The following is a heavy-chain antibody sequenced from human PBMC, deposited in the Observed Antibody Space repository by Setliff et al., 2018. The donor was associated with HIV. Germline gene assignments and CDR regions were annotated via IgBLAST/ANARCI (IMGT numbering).Heavy chain of an antibody. J-gene: IGHJ4*02. CDR1: DSGTYY. Sequence: PSETLSLTCTVSDSGTYYWSWIRQPPGKGLEWIGEINHSGSTNYNPSLKSRVTISVDTSKNQFSLKLNSVTAADTAVYYCARGSYYDYVWGNYRYTGFDYWGQGTLVTVSS. CDR3: ARGSYYDYVWGNYRYTGFDY. CDR2: INHSGST. D-gene: IGHD3-16*02. V-gene: IGHV4-34*01.